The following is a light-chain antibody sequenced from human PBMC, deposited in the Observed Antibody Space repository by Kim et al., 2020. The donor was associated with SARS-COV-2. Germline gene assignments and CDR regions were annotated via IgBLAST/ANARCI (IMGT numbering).Light chain of an antibody. CDR1: QSVSSSY. J-gene: IGKJ1*01. CDR3: QQYGSTPRT. V-gene: IGKV3-20*01. Sequence: EVGLTQSPGTLSWSPGERATLSCRASQSVSSSYLAWYQQKPGQTPRLLIYGASSRATGIPDRFSGSGSGTDFTLTISRLEPEDFAVYYCQQYGSTPRTFGQGPKV. CDR2: GAS.